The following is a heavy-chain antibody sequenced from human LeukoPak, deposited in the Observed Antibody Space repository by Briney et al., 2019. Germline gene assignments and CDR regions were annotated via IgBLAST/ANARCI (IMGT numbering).Heavy chain of an antibody. CDR1: GGSISSSSYY. Sequence: PSETLSLTCTVSGGSISSSSYYWGWIRQPPGKGLEWIGRIYYSGSTYYNPSLKSRVTISVDTSKNQFSLKLSSVAAADTAVYYCARGVPYMYSSSWIPPYYYYYYMDVWGKGTTVTVSS. V-gene: IGHV4-39*01. CDR3: ARGVPYMYSSSWIPPYYYYYYMDV. D-gene: IGHD6-13*01. J-gene: IGHJ6*03. CDR2: IYYSGST.